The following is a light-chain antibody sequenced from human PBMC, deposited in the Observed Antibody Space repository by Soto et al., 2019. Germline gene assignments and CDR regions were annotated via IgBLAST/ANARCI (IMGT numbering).Light chain of an antibody. CDR3: QQRSNWPPIT. Sequence: VLTQSPATLSVSPGERATLSRGASQSVSSYLAGYQQKPGQAPRLLIYDASNRATGIPARFSGSGSGTDFTLTISSLEPEDFAVYYCQQRSNWPPITFGQGTRLEIK. CDR1: QSVSSY. CDR2: DAS. J-gene: IGKJ5*01. V-gene: IGKV3-11*01.